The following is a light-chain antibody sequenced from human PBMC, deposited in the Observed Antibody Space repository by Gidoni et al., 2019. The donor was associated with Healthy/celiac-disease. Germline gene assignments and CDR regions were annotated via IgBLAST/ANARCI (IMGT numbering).Light chain of an antibody. Sequence: SYELTQPPSVSVSPGQTASITCSGDKLGDNYAGWYQQKPGQSPVLVIYQDSKRPSGIPERFSGSNSGNTATLTISGTQAMDEADYYCQAWDSTGVFGGGTKLTVL. CDR1: KLGDNY. J-gene: IGLJ3*02. CDR2: QDS. V-gene: IGLV3-1*01. CDR3: QAWDSTGV.